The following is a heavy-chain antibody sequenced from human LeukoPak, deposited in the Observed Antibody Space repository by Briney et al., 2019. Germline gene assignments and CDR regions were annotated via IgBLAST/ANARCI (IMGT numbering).Heavy chain of an antibody. V-gene: IGHV4-30-4*08. CDR1: GGSISSGGYY. Sequence: SETLSLTRTVSGGSISSGGYYWSWIRQPPGKGLEWIGYIYYSGSTYYNPSLKSRTTISVDTSKNQFSLKLSSVTAADTAVYYCAREEWFDPWGQGTLVTVSS. J-gene: IGHJ5*02. CDR3: AREEWFDP. CDR2: IYYSGST.